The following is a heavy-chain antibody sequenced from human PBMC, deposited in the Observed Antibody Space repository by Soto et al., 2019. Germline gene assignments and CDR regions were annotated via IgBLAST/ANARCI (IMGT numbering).Heavy chain of an antibody. D-gene: IGHD5-18*01. CDR2: IYYSGTT. CDR1: GGSISSGDYY. V-gene: IGHV4-30-4*01. Sequence: SETLSLTCTDSGGSISSGDYYWSWIRQPPGKGPEWIGYIYYSGTTYYNPSLKSRVTISVDTSKNQFSLKVSSVTAADTAVYYCARALIQLWPHYYYGMDVWGQGTTVPVSS. CDR3: ARALIQLWPHYYYGMDV. J-gene: IGHJ6*02.